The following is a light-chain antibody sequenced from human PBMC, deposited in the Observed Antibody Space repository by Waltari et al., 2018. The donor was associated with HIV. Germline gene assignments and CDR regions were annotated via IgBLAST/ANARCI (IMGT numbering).Light chain of an antibody. CDR3: QVWDTTTDQWV. CDR2: DDN. CDR1: NIGSTS. J-gene: IGLJ3*02. V-gene: IGLV3-21*04. Sequence: SYVLTQPPSVSVDPGETARITCGGTNIGSTSEQWYQQKPGQAPVLVIDDDNDRTSGISERFSGASSGNTASLTISRVEAGDEADYYCQVWDTTTDQWVFGGGTELAVL.